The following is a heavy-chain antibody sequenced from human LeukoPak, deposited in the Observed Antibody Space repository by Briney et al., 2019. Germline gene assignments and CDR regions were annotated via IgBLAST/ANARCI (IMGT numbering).Heavy chain of an antibody. D-gene: IGHD3-10*01. V-gene: IGHV4-4*07. Sequence: PSETLSLTCTVSGGSISDYYWSWIRQPAGKGLEWIGRIYTTGSTDYNPSLKSRVTMSVDTSKNQFSLKLSSVTAADTAVYYCARDPAEQGVTWFDPWGQGTLVTVSS. J-gene: IGHJ5*02. CDR3: ARDPAEQGVTWFDP. CDR1: GGSISDYY. CDR2: IYTTGST.